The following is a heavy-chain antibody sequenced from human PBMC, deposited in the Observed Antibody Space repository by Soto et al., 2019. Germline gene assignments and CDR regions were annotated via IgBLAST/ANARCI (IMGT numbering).Heavy chain of an antibody. J-gene: IGHJ4*02. V-gene: IGHV3-7*05. CDR2: IKQDGSEK. D-gene: IGHD3-3*01. CDR3: ARDYSITIFEVVIHAGRPDY. CDR1: GFTFSSYW. Sequence: GGSLRLSCAASGFTFSSYWMSWVRQAPGKGLEWVANIKQDGSEKYYVDSVKGRFTISRDNAKNSLYLQMNSLRDEDTAVYYCARDYSITIFEVVIHAGRPDYWGQGTLVTVSS.